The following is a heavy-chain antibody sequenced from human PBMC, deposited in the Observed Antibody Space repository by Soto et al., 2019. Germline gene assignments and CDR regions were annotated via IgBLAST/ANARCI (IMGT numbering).Heavy chain of an antibody. CDR1: GGSISSCGYY. CDR3: ARGVLH. J-gene: IGHJ4*01. V-gene: IGHV4-31*03. Sequence: QVQLQESGPGLVQPSQTLSLTCTVSGGSISSCGYYWSWIRQHPGTGLEWIGHISYSGSTYYNPSLKRRVTISVDTSGNQFSLIVNSVTAADTAVYYCARGVLHWCQGTLVTVSS. CDR2: ISYSGST.